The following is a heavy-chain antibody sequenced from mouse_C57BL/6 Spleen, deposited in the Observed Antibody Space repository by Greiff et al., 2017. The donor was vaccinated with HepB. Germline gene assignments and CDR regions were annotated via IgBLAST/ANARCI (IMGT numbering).Heavy chain of an antibody. CDR3: ARGGSNYEAMDY. Sequence: QVQLKESGAELARPGASVKLSCKASGYTFTSYGISWVKQRTGQGLEWIGEIYPRSGNTYYNEKFKGKATMTADKSSSTAYMELRSLTSEDSAVYFCARGGSNYEAMDYWGQGTSVTVSS. J-gene: IGHJ4*01. CDR1: GYTFTSYG. V-gene: IGHV1-81*01. CDR2: IYPRSGNT. D-gene: IGHD2-5*01.